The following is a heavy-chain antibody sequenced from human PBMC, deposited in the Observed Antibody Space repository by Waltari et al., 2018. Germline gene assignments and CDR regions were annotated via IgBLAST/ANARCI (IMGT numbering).Heavy chain of an antibody. CDR3: ARGGLSIRFLEWPGY. D-gene: IGHD3-3*01. V-gene: IGHV3-74*01. CDR1: GFTFSSYW. CDR2: INTDGSST. J-gene: IGHJ4*02. Sequence: EVQLVESGGGLVQPGGSLRLSCAASGFTFSSYWMHWVRQAPGKGLVWVSRINTDGSSTSYADSVKGRFTISRDNAKNTLYLQMNSLRAEDTAVYYCARGGLSIRFLEWPGYWGQGTLVTVSS.